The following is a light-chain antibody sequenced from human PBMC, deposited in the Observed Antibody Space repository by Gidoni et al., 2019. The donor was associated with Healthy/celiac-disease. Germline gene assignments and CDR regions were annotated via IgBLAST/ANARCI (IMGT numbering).Light chain of an antibody. CDR2: NAS. CDR3: QQYNSYRT. J-gene: IGKJ1*01. V-gene: IGKV1-5*03. CDR1: QSISSW. Sequence: DIQMTQAPYTLSASVGDRVTITCRASQSISSWLAWYHQKPGKSPKLLIYNASSLESGVPSSFSGSGSGTDFTLTIISLQPDDFATYYCQQYNSYRTFGQGTKVEIK.